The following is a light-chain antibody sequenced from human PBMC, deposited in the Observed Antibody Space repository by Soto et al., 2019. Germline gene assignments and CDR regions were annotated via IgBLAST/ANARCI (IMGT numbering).Light chain of an antibody. CDR3: SSHTSSHTFV. CDR1: SSDVGGYNY. J-gene: IGLJ1*01. Sequence: QSALTQPASVSGSPGQSITISCTGTSSDVGGYNYVSWYQQHPGKAPKLMISDVTNRPSGVSSRFSGSKSGNTASLTISGLQAEDEADYSRSSHTSSHTFVFATWTKVTVL. CDR2: DVT. V-gene: IGLV2-14*01.